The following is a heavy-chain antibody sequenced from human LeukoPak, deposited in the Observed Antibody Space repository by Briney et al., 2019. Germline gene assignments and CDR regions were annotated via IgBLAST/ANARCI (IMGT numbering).Heavy chain of an antibody. V-gene: IGHV1-8*01. CDR3: ARGDYGDNDDAFDI. D-gene: IGHD4-17*01. J-gene: IGHJ3*02. CDR2: MNPNSGNT. Sequence: ASVKVTCKASGYTFTSYDINWVRQATGQGLEWMGWMNPNSGNTGYAQKFQGRVTMTRNTSISTAYMELSSLRSEDTAVYYCARGDYGDNDDAFDIWGQGTMVTVSS. CDR1: GYTFTSYD.